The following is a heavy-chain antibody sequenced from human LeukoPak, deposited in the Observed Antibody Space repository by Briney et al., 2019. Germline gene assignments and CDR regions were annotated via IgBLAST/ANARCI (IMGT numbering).Heavy chain of an antibody. Sequence: ASVKVSCKASGGTFSSYTISWVRQAPGQGLEWMGRIIPILGIANYAQKFQGRVTITADKSTSTAYMELSSLRSEDTAVYYCASFMTPNRQLLHDYWGQGTLVTVSS. V-gene: IGHV1-69*02. J-gene: IGHJ4*02. CDR1: GGTFSSYT. D-gene: IGHD2-2*01. CDR2: IIPILGIA. CDR3: ASFMTPNRQLLHDY.